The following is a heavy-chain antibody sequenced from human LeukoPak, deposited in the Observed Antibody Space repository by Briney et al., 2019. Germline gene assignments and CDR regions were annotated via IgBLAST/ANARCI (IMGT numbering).Heavy chain of an antibody. CDR1: GFTFSSYA. CDR3: ARGGRGSSGCFDL. J-gene: IGHJ2*01. Sequence: GGSLRLSCAASGFTFSSYAMHWVRRAPGKGLEWVAVISYDGSNKYYADSVKGRFTISRDNSKNTLYLQMNSLRAEDTAVYYCARGGRGSSGCFDLWGRGTLVTVSS. D-gene: IGHD6-19*01. CDR2: ISYDGSNK. V-gene: IGHV3-30*04.